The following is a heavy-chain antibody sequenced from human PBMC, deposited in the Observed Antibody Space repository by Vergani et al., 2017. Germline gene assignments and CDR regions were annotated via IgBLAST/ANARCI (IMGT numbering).Heavy chain of an antibody. Sequence: QLQLQESGPGLLKPSETLSLTCSVSVPSISGSSDYWGWIRQPPGKGLEWIGSIFYTGTSYYNPSLERRATNSVDTSKNQFSLKLKSVTAADTAVYYCARQFWGGGGYRFDHWGQGTLGTVST. V-gene: IGHV4-39*01. CDR3: ARQFWGGGGYRFDH. CDR2: IFYTGTS. D-gene: IGHD5-18*01. CDR1: VPSISGSSDY. J-gene: IGHJ4*02.